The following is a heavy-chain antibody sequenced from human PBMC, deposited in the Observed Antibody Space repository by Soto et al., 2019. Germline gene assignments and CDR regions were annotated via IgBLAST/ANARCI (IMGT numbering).Heavy chain of an antibody. CDR1: GYTFTSYG. CDR3: ARCGSYYDILTGPHDDFDI. J-gene: IGHJ3*02. D-gene: IGHD3-9*01. V-gene: IGHV1-18*01. Sequence: ASVKVSCKASGYTFTSYGISWVRQAPGQGLEWMGWISAYNGNTNYAQKLQGRVTMTTDTSTSTAYMELRSLRSDDTAVYYCARCGSYYDILTGPHDDFDIWGQGTMVTVPS. CDR2: ISAYNGNT.